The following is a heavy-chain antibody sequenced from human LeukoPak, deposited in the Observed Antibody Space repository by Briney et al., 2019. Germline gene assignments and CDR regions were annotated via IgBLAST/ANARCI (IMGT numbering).Heavy chain of an antibody. D-gene: IGHD2-15*01. CDR3: ARAEDIVVVVAATPFDY. V-gene: IGHV1-3*01. J-gene: IGHJ4*02. CDR2: INAGNGNT. CDR1: GYTFTSYA. Sequence: ASVKVSCKASGYTFTSYAMHWVRQAPGQRLEWMGWINAGNGNTKYSQKFQGRVTITRDTSASTAYMELSSLRSEDTAVYYCARAEDIVVVVAATPFDYWGQGTLVTVSS.